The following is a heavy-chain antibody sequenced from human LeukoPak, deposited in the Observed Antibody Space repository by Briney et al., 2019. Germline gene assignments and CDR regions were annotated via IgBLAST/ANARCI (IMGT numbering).Heavy chain of an antibody. CDR1: GCTFSSHA. V-gene: IGHV1-69*06. Sequence: ASVKVSCKASGCTFSSHAMSWVRQAPGQGLEWMGRIITIFGTANYAQKFQGRVTITADKSKSTAYMELSSLRSEDTAVYYCAREEGSSALIDYWGQGTLVTVSS. CDR3: AREEGSSALIDY. J-gene: IGHJ4*02. D-gene: IGHD6-6*01. CDR2: IITIFGTA.